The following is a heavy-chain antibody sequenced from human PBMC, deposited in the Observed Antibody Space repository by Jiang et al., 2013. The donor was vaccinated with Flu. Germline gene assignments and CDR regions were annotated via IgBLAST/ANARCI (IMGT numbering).Heavy chain of an antibody. CDR2: IDPSDSYT. CDR1: FTSFW. CDR3: ARQYSSGWYGYNWFDP. J-gene: IGHJ5*02. D-gene: IGHD6-19*01. V-gene: IGHV5-10-1*01. Sequence: FTSFWISWVTPNAPGKAWSGLGRIDPSDSYTNYSPSFKGHVTISADNSITTAYLQWSSLKASDTAMYYCARQYSSGWYGYNWFDPWGQGTLVTVSS.